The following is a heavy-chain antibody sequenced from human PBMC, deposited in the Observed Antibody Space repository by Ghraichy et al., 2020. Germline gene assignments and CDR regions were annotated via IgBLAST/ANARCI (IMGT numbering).Heavy chain of an antibody. V-gene: IGHV5-51*01. CDR2: IYPGDSDT. CDR1: GYSFTSYW. J-gene: IGHJ4*02. Sequence: GESLNISCKGSGYSFTSYWIGWVRLMPGKGLEWLGIIYPGDSDTRYSPSFQGQVTISADKSISTAYLQWSSLKASDTAMYYCATHRGYTSGWYVDYWCQGTLVTVSS. D-gene: IGHD6-19*01. CDR3: ATHRGYTSGWYVDY.